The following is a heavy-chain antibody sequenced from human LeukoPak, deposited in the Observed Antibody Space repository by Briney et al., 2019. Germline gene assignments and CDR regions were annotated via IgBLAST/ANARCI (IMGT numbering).Heavy chain of an antibody. V-gene: IGHV3-53*01. J-gene: IGHJ6*03. D-gene: IGHD3-22*01. CDR1: GFTVSSNY. CDR3: ARTAPHSSGYYPYYYYYYYTDV. Sequence: GGSLRLSCAASGFTVSSNYMSWVRQAPGKGLEWVSVIYSGGSTYYADSVKGRFTISRDNSKNTLYLQMNSLRAEDTAVYYCARTAPHSSGYYPYYYYYYYTDVWGKGTTVTISS. CDR2: IYSGGST.